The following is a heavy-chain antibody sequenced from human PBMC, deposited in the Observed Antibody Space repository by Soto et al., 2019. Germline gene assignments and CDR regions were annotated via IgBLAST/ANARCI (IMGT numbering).Heavy chain of an antibody. CDR2: ISNRGST. D-gene: IGHD5-12*01. J-gene: IGHJ4*02. CDR1: GGSFIGYS. CDR3: ARGGPEYSAYDL. Sequence: VQQQQWGAELLNLSETLSLPWAVYGGSFIGYSWIWIRNPPGRGLGGIGEISNRGSTPSTPSLKSRVTISVDSSKNHLSLKLTSVTAADTAMYYCARGGPEYSAYDLWGQGALVTVTS. V-gene: IGHV4-34*02.